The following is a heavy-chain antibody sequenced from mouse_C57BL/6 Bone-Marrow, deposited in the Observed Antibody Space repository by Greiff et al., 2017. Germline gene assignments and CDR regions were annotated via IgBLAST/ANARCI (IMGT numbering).Heavy chain of an antibody. CDR3: ARLEHYYGSSPPSFDY. D-gene: IGHD1-1*01. V-gene: IGHV1-85*01. CDR2: IYPRDGSN. Sequence: VQLQESGPELVKPGASVKLSCKASGYTFTSYDINWVKQRPGQGLEWIGWIYPRDGSNKYNEKFKGKATLTVDTSSSTAYMELHSLTSEDSAVYFCARLEHYYGSSPPSFDYWGQGTTLTVSS. J-gene: IGHJ2*01. CDR1: GYTFTSYD.